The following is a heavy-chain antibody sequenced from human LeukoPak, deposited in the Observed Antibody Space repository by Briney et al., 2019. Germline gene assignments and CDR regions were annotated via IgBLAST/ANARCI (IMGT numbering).Heavy chain of an antibody. Sequence: GGSLRLSCAASGFTFSSYAMSWVRQAPGKGLEWVSAISGSGGSTYYADSVKGRFTISRDNSKNTLYLQMNSLRAEDTAVYYCAKVRYGDYVALAGLDYGMDVWGQGTTVTVSS. CDR3: AKVRYGDYVALAGLDYGMDV. CDR2: ISGSGGST. V-gene: IGHV3-23*01. J-gene: IGHJ6*02. D-gene: IGHD4-17*01. CDR1: GFTFSSYA.